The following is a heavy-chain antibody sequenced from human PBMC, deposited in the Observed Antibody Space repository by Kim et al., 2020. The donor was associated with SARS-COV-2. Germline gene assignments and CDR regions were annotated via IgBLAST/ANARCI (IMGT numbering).Heavy chain of an antibody. V-gene: IGHV3-48*02. CDR2: ISSSSSTI. CDR3: ARNGGGYGDCHLDY. Sequence: GGSLRLSCAASGFTFSSYSMNWVRQAPGKGLEWGSYISSSSSTIYYADSVKGRFTISRDNAKNSLYLQMNSLRDEDTAVYYCARNGGGYGDCHLDYWGQGTLVTVSS. CDR1: GFTFSSYS. J-gene: IGHJ4*02. D-gene: IGHD4-17*01.